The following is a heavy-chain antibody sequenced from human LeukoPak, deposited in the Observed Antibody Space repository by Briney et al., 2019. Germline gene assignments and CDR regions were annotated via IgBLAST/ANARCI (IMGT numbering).Heavy chain of an antibody. CDR1: GFALGDSA. CDR3: TRDRRLWGSSYYYYGMDV. J-gene: IGHJ6*02. V-gene: IGHV3-49*04. CDR2: IIREAYGGTT. D-gene: IGHD2-2*01. Sequence: GGFLRLSCTALGFALGDSAMGGGRRAPGKALGGGGFIIREAYGGTTEYASSVKGRFTMSRAASKSIGNLQINSLKTADTAAFYCTRDRRLWGSSYYYYGMDVWGQGTTVTVSS.